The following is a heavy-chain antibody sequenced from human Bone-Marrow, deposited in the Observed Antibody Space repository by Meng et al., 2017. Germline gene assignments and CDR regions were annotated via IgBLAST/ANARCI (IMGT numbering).Heavy chain of an antibody. V-gene: IGHV4-4*02. CDR1: GGSIISINW. CDR2: IFHTGNT. Sequence: QVQLQESGPGLVKPSGTLSITCAVSGGSIISINWWTWVRQPPGKGLEWIGEIFHTGNTNFHPSLKSRVTISVDKSKNQFSLKLNSVTAADTAVYYCARVDWSGGNPIDSWGQGTLVTVSS. CDR3: ARVDWSGGNPIDS. J-gene: IGHJ4*02. D-gene: IGHD3-10*01.